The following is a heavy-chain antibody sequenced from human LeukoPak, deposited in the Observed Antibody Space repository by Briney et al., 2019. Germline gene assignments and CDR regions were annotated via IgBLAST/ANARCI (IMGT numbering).Heavy chain of an antibody. CDR3: ARGIPGYFCTSGYYYEY. CDR2: VHHSGSS. D-gene: IGHD3-22*01. V-gene: IGHV4-4*02. J-gene: IGHJ4*02. Sequence: GSLRLSCAASGFTFSSYSMNWVRQPPGKGLEWIGEVHHSGSSNYNPSLKSRVTISIDKSENQFSLRLSSVSAADTAVYYCARGIPGYFCTSGYYYEYWGQGTLVTVSS. CDR1: GFTFSSYSM.